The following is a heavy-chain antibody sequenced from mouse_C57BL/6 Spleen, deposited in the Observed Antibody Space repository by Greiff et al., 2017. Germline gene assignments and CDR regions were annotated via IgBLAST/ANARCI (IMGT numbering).Heavy chain of an antibody. CDR1: GFSFNTYA. J-gene: IGHJ4*01. CDR2: IRSKSNNYAT. CDR3: VRHELFYAMDY. Sequence: EVKLMESGGGLVQPKGSLKLSCAASGFSFNTYAMNWVRQAPGKGLEWVARIRSKSNNYATYYADSVKDRFTISRDDSESMLDLQMNNLKTEDTAMYYCVRHELFYAMDYWGQGTSVTVAS. V-gene: IGHV10-1*01.